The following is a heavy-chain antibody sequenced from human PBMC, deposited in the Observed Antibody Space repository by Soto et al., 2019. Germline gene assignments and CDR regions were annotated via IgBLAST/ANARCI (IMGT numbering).Heavy chain of an antibody. CDR3: ARGAREGANYYYYGMDV. D-gene: IGHD1-26*01. CDR1: GGSFSGYY. CDR2: INHSGST. J-gene: IGHJ6*02. V-gene: IGHV4-34*01. Sequence: SETLSLTCAVYGGSFSGYYWSWIRQPPGKGLEWIGEINHSGSTNYNPSLKSRVTISVDTSKNQFSLKLSSVTAADTAVYYCARGAREGANYYYYGMDVWGQGTTVT.